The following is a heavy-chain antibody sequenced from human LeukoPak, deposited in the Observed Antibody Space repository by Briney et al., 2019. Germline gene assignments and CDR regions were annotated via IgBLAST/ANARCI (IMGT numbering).Heavy chain of an antibody. CDR3: ARDSLSTYYYGSGSYFLPNY. J-gene: IGHJ4*02. D-gene: IGHD3-10*01. Sequence: GGSLRLSCAASGFTFDDYAMHWVRQAPGKGLEWVSYISSSSSTIYYADSVKGRFTISRDNAKNSLYLQMNSLRAEDTAVYYCARDSLSTYYYGSGSYFLPNYWGQGTLVTVSS. CDR2: ISSSSSTI. V-gene: IGHV3-48*01. CDR1: GFTFDDYA.